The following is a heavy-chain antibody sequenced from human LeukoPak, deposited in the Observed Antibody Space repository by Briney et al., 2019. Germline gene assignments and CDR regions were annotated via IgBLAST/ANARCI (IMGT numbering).Heavy chain of an antibody. V-gene: IGHV1-69*05. J-gene: IGHJ4*02. CDR2: IIPIFGTA. CDR3: ASGARGAVEYFDY. CDR1: GGTFSSYA. Sequence: ASVKVSCKASGGTFSSYAISWVRQAPGQGLEWMRGIIPIFGTANYAQKFQGRVTITTDESTSTAYMELSSLRSEDTAVYYCASGARGAVEYFDYWGQGTLVTVSS. D-gene: IGHD3-10*01.